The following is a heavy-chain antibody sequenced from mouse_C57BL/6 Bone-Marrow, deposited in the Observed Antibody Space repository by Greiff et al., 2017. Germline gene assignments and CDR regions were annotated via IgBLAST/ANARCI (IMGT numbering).Heavy chain of an antibody. Sequence: QVQLQQPGAELVKPGASVKMSCKASGFTFTSYCITWVKQRPGQGLEWIGDIYPGSGSTNYNEKFKSKATLTVDTSSSTAYMQLSSLTSEDSAVYYCARLRVITFDCWGQGTTLTVSS. J-gene: IGHJ2*01. CDR3: ARLRVITFDC. CDR2: IYPGSGST. V-gene: IGHV1-55*01. D-gene: IGHD2-3*01. CDR1: GFTFTSYC.